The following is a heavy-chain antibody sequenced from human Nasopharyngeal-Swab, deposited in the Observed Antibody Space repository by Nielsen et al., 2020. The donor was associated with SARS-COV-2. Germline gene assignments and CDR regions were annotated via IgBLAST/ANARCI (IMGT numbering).Heavy chain of an antibody. CDR3: AKDRVTWVQTFFDS. Sequence: GESLKISCTASGFTVSSDNMSWVRQAPGKGPEWVSVIYSGGGTYYADSVKGRFTISRDNSKNTVYLQMRRLRDEDTAVYFCAKDRVTWVQTFFDSWGQGTLVTVSS. CDR1: GFTVSSDN. J-gene: IGHJ4*02. D-gene: IGHD5-18*01. CDR2: IYSGGGT. V-gene: IGHV3-66*01.